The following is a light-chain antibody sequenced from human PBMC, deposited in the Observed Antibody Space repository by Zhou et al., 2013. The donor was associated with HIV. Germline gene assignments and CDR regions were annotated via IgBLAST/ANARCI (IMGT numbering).Light chain of an antibody. CDR2: RAS. V-gene: IGKV1-5*03. J-gene: IGKJ2*01. Sequence: DIQMTQSPSTLSASVGDRVTITCRASQTISNWLAWYQQKPGKAPKLLIYRASSLETGVPSRFSGSGSGTEFTLTISSLQPDDFATYYCQQYNDFSTFGQGTKLEIK. CDR1: QTISNW. CDR3: QQYNDFST.